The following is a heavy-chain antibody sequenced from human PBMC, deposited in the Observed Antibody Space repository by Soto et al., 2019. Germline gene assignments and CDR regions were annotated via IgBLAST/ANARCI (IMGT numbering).Heavy chain of an antibody. J-gene: IGHJ4*02. Sequence: SVKVSCKASGGTFSSYAISWVRQAPGQGLEWMGGIIPIFGTANYAQKFQGRVTITADESTSTAYMELSSLRSEDTAVYYCAREGSNYYDSWSWGQGTLVTVSS. V-gene: IGHV1-69*13. CDR2: IIPIFGTA. CDR3: AREGSNYYDSWS. D-gene: IGHD3-22*01. CDR1: GGTFSSYA.